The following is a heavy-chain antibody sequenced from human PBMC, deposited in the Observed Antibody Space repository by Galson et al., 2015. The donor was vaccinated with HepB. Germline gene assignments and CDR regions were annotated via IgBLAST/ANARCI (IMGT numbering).Heavy chain of an antibody. CDR3: ARDFTALGFGVGEQWLLTGAFDI. CDR2: ISAYNGNT. CDR1: GYTFTSYG. V-gene: IGHV1-18*04. D-gene: IGHD6-19*01. Sequence: SVKVSCKASGYTFTSYGISWVRQAPGQGLEWMGWISAYNGNTNYAQKLQGRVTMTTDTSTSTAYMELRSLRSEDTAVYYCARDFTALGFGVGEQWLLTGAFDIWGQGTMVTVSS. J-gene: IGHJ3*02.